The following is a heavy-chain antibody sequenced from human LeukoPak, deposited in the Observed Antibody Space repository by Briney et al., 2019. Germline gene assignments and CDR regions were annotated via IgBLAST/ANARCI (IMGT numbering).Heavy chain of an antibody. J-gene: IGHJ4*02. CDR3: ARVRGIY. Sequence: GGSLRLSCAASGFTFRDYFLTWIRQPPGRGLEWLSGISASGTAIYYSDSVKGRLTISRDNAKKSLYLQMNSLRAEDTAVYYCARVRGIYWGQGTLVTVSS. CDR2: ISASGTAI. CDR1: GFTFRDYF. V-gene: IGHV3-11*04. D-gene: IGHD2-15*01.